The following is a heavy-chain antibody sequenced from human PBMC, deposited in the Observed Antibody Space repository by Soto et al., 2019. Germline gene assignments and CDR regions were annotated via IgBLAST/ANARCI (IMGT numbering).Heavy chain of an antibody. CDR2: IKQDGSEK. CDR1: GFTFSSYW. Sequence: PVGSLRLSCAASGFTFSSYWMSWVRQAPGKGLEWVANIKQDGSEKYYVDSVKGRFTISRDNAKNSLYLQMNSLRAEDTAVYYCASLGITIFVMDVWGQGTTVTVSS. D-gene: IGHD3-3*01. J-gene: IGHJ6*02. V-gene: IGHV3-7*03. CDR3: ASLGITIFVMDV.